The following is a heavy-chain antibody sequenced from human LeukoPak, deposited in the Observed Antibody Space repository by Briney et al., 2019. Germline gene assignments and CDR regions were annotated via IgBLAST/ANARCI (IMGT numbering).Heavy chain of an antibody. CDR2: MYHSGST. V-gene: IGHV4-38-2*02. Sequence: SETLSLTCTVSGYSISSGHYWGWIRQPPGKGLEWIGSMYHSGSTNYNPSLKSRVTISVDTSKNQFSLKLSSVTAADTAVYYCARRAPRYCGGDCYSGYWGQGTLVTVSS. D-gene: IGHD2-21*02. CDR1: GYSISSGHY. CDR3: ARRAPRYCGGDCYSGY. J-gene: IGHJ4*02.